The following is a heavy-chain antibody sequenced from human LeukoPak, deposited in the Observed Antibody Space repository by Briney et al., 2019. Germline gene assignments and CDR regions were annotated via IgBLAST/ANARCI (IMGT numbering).Heavy chain of an antibody. CDR1: GFMFSSYW. J-gene: IGHJ4*02. Sequence: GGSLRLSCAASGFMFSSYWMSWVRQAPGKGLEWVANIKQDGTEKYYVDSVKGRFTISRDNAKNSLYLQMNSLRVEDTAVYYCAKLAKYFYGSETYYFFEHWGQGTPVTASS. V-gene: IGHV3-7*01. CDR2: IKQDGTEK. CDR3: AKLAKYFYGSETYYFFEH. D-gene: IGHD3-10*01.